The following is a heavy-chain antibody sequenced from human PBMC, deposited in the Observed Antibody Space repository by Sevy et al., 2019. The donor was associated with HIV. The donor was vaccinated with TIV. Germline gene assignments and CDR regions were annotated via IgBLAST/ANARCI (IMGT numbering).Heavy chain of an antibody. Sequence: GGSLRLSCAASXXXFSXYAMXXXXXAXXXXLEXXXXXSXXXXSTYXADSVKGRFTISXDNSKNTLYLQMNSLGAEEXAVYYCAKDXXXYDSSGYYPTLXIAPXSXYXXXXXWGKGTTVTVSS. J-gene: IGHJ6*03. V-gene: IGHV3-23*01. CDR2: XSXXXXST. D-gene: IGHD3-22*01. CDR3: AKDXXXYDSSGYYPTLXIAPXSXYXXXXX. CDR1: XXXFSXYA.